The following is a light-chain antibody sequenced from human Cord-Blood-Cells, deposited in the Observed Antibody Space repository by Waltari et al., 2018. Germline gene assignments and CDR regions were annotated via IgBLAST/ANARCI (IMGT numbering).Light chain of an antibody. CDR2: AAS. J-gene: IGKJ2*03. V-gene: IGKV1-39*01. CDR3: QQSYSTPYS. Sequence: DIQMTQSPSSLSASVGDRVTITCRASQSISSYLNWYQQKPGKAPKLLIYAASSLQSGVPSRFSGSGSGTYFTLTISSLQPEDFANYYCQQSYSTPYSFGQGTKVESK. CDR1: QSISSY.